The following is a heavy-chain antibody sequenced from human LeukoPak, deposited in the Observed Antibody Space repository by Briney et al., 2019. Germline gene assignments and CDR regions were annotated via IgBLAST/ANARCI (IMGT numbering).Heavy chain of an antibody. V-gene: IGHV1-24*01. CDR3: ATAANHYYDSSGYYFPDY. CDR2: FDSEDGET. Sequence: ASVKVSCKVSGYTLTELSMHWVRQAPGKGLEWMGGFDSEDGETIYAQKFQGRVTMTEDTSTDTAYMGLSSLRSEDTAVYYCATAANHYYDSSGYYFPDYWGQGTLVTVSS. D-gene: IGHD3-22*01. J-gene: IGHJ4*02. CDR1: GYTLTELS.